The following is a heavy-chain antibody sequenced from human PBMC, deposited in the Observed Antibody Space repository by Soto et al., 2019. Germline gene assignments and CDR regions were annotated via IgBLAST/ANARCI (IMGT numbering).Heavy chain of an antibody. CDR2: ISSSSSTI. V-gene: IGHV3-48*01. CDR1: GFTFSSYS. D-gene: IGHD3-10*01. CDR3: ARASHVVVPHYYGSGSYEYYFDY. Sequence: GGSLRLSCAASGFTFSSYSMNWVRQAPGKGLEWVSYISSSSSTIYYADSVKGRFIISRDNAKNSLYLQMNSLRAEDTAVYYCARASHVVVPHYYGSGSYEYYFDYWGQGTLVTVSS. J-gene: IGHJ4*02.